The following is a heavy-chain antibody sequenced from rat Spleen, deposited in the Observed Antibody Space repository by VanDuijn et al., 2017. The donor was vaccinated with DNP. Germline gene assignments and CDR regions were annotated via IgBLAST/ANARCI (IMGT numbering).Heavy chain of an antibody. CDR1: GFTFSDYY. Sequence: EVQLVESGGGLVQPGRSMKLSCAASGFTFSDYYMAWVRQAPKKGLEWVASISYDGSSTYYRDSVKGRFTISRDNAKSTLYLQMNSLRSEDTATYYCTRQLGLDYWGQGVMVTVSA. V-gene: IGHV5-22*01. J-gene: IGHJ2*01. CDR2: ISYDGSST. CDR3: TRQLGLDY. D-gene: IGHD5-1*01.